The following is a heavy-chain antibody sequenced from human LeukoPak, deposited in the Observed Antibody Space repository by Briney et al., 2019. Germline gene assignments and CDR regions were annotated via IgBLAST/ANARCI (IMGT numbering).Heavy chain of an antibody. CDR2: ISAYNGNT. D-gene: IGHD3-3*01. CDR1: GYTFTTYG. J-gene: IGHJ3*02. V-gene: IGHV1-18*01. Sequence: ASVKVSCKASGYTFTTYGISWVRQAPGQGLEWMGWISAYNGNTNYAQKLQGRVTMTTDTSTSTAYMELRSLRSDDTAVYYCARVGRKIFGVVTHAFDIWGQGTMVTVSS. CDR3: ARVGRKIFGVVTHAFDI.